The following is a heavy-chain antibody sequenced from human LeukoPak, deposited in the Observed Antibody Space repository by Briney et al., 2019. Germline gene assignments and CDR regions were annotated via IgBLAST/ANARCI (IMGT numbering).Heavy chain of an antibody. CDR3: ARAYYYDSVRNGFDI. V-gene: IGHV1-18*01. J-gene: IGHJ3*02. Sequence: GASVKVSCKASGYTFTSYGISWVRQAPGQGLEWMGWISAYNGNRKYAQKLQGRVTMTTDTSTSTAYMELRSLRSDDTAVYYCARAYYYDSVRNGFDIWGQGTMVAVSS. CDR1: GYTFTSYG. D-gene: IGHD3-22*01. CDR2: ISAYNGNR.